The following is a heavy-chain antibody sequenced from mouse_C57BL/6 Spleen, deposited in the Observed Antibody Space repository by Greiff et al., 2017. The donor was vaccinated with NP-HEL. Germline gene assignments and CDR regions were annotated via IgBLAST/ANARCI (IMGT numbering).Heavy chain of an antibody. J-gene: IGHJ4*01. CDR1: GYTFTDYY. Sequence: VQLQESGPELVKPGASVKISCKASGYTFTDYYINWVKQRPGQGLEWIGWIFPGSGSTYYNEKFKGKATLTVDKSSSTAYMLLSSLTSEDSAVYFCARERALITTVVATKAMDYWGQGTSVTVSS. V-gene: IGHV1-75*01. CDR3: ARERALITTVVATKAMDY. CDR2: IFPGSGST. D-gene: IGHD1-1*01.